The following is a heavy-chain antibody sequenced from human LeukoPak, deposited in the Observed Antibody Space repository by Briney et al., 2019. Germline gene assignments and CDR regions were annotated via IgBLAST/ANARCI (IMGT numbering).Heavy chain of an antibody. D-gene: IGHD5-18*01. CDR2: VYTSGST. V-gene: IGHV4-61*09. Sequence: SQTLSLTCTVSGGSISSGNYYWSWIRQPAGKGLEWIGHVYTSGSTNYNPSLKSRVTISVDTSKNQFSLKLSSLTAADTAVYYCARALIKKRGYSYGLYFDYWGQGTLVTVSS. J-gene: IGHJ4*02. CDR1: GGSISSGNYY. CDR3: ARALIKKRGYSYGLYFDY.